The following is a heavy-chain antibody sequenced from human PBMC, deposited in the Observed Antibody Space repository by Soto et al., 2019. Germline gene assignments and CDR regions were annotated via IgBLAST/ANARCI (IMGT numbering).Heavy chain of an antibody. Sequence: EVRLVESGGGLVQPGGSLRLSCAASGFTFSSYSMNWVRQAPGKGLEWVSYIRSSGSPIYYADSVKGRFTISRDNDQNSLYLQMHSLRDEDTAVYYCVRDPHSLDYWGQGTLVTVSS. CDR3: VRDPHSLDY. CDR1: GFTFSSYS. D-gene: IGHD2-21*01. J-gene: IGHJ4*02. V-gene: IGHV3-48*02. CDR2: IRSSGSPI.